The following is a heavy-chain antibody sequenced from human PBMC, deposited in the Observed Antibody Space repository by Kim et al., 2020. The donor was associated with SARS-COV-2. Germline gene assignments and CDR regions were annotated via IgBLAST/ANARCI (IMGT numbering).Heavy chain of an antibody. CDR3: ARGLNGNDYDDAFDI. D-gene: IGHD4-17*01. Sequence: PSLKSRVTISVDTSKNQFSLKLSSVTAADTAVYYCARGLNGNDYDDAFDIWGQGTMVTVSS. J-gene: IGHJ3*02. V-gene: IGHV4-34*01.